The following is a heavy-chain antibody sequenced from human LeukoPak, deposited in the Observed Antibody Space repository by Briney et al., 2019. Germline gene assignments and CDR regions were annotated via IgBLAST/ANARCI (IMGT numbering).Heavy chain of an antibody. CDR3: AGVANYRSGERLDY. J-gene: IGHJ4*02. CDR1: GGSISSYY. Sequence: SETLSLTCTVSGGSISSYYWSSIRQPAGKGLEWIGRIYTSGSTNYNPSLKSRVTMSVDTSKNQFSLKLRSVTAADTAVYYCAGVANYRSGERLDYWGQGTLVTVSS. D-gene: IGHD4/OR15-4a*01. CDR2: IYTSGST. V-gene: IGHV4-4*07.